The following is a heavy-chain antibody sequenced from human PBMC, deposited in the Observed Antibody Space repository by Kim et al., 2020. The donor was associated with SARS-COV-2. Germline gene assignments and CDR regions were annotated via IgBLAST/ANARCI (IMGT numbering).Heavy chain of an antibody. CDR2: MNPNSGNT. V-gene: IGHV1-8*01. CDR3: ARGWGYCSSTSCYSAFDI. Sequence: ASVKVSCKASGYTFTSYNINWVRQATGQGLEWMGWMNPNSGNTGYAQKFQGRVTMTRNTSISTAYMELSSLRSEDTAVYYCARGWGYCSSTSCYSAFDIWGQGTMVTVSS. D-gene: IGHD2-2*02. J-gene: IGHJ3*02. CDR1: GYTFTSYN.